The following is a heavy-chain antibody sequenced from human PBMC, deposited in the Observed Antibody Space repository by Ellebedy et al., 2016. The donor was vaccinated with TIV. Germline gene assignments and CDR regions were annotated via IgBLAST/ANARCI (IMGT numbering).Heavy chain of an antibody. CDR1: GYTFTGYY. V-gene: IGHV1-2*02. CDR3: ARLYYGMDV. J-gene: IGHJ6*02. CDR2: INPNSGGT. Sequence: ASVKVSXXASGYTFTGYYMHWVRQAPGQGLEWMGWINPNSGGTNYAQKFQGRVTMTRDTSISTAHMELSRLRSDDTAVYYCARLYYGMDVWGQGTTVAVS.